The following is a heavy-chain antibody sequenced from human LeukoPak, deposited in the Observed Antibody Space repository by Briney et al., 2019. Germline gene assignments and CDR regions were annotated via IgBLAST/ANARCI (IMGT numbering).Heavy chain of an antibody. CDR3: AKIFQSSSWFDLDY. CDR1: GFTFTGYA. CDR2: ISGIGEST. Sequence: GGSLRLSCAASGFTFTGYAMGAVRPAPGKGRGSVSAISGIGESTYSADSLKVRLTIPKNNSKTTLYLQMNSLRAEDTAVYYCAKIFQSSSWFDLDYWGQGTLVTVSS. V-gene: IGHV3-23*01. D-gene: IGHD6-13*01. J-gene: IGHJ4*02.